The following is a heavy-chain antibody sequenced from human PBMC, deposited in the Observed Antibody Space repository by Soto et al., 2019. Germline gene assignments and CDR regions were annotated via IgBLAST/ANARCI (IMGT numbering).Heavy chain of an antibody. CDR2: IYYSGST. Sequence: QVQLQESGPGLVKPSQTLSLTCTVSGGSISSVGYYWIWIRQHPGKGLEWIGYIYYSGSTYYNPSLKSRVTISVDTSKNQFSLKLSSVTAADTAVYYCARAHYDFWSVYHEHFDYWGQGTLVTVSS. CDR1: GGSISSVGYY. V-gene: IGHV4-31*03. CDR3: ARAHYDFWSVYHEHFDY. D-gene: IGHD3-3*01. J-gene: IGHJ4*02.